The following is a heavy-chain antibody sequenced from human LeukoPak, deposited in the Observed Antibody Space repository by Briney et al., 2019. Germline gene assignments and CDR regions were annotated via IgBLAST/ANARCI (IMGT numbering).Heavy chain of an antibody. V-gene: IGHV1-69*13. D-gene: IGHD2-2*02. CDR2: IIPIFGTA. CDR3: ATDFRCSSTSCHRRGALNFDG. Sequence: SVKVSCTASGGTFSSYAISWVRHAPGQGLEWMGVIIPIFGTANNAQQSQGRVTITADESTSTAYMELSSLRSEDTAVYYWATDFRCSSTSCHRRGALNFDGWGQGTLVTVSS. CDR1: GGTFSSYA. J-gene: IGHJ4*02.